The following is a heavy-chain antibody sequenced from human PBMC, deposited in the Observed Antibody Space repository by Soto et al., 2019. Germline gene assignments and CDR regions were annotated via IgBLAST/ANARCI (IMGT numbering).Heavy chain of an antibody. CDR3: ARGPYSRGVGATNPSH. CDR1: CGSSRGCY. Sequence: SEGLSLTCAVCCGSSRGCYWTGIRQSPVKGLEWIGEISSVNTNYNPSLKSRVTISADTSKNQFSLKLTSVTAADTAIYYCARGPYSRGVGATNPSHWTQGILVIVSA. D-gene: IGHD1-26*01. J-gene: IGHJ4*02. CDR2: ISSVNT. V-gene: IGHV4-34*01.